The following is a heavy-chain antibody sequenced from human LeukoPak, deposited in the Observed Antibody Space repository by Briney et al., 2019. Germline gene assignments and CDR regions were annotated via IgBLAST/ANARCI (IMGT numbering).Heavy chain of an antibody. V-gene: IGHV4-34*01. J-gene: IGHJ6*03. CDR3: ARLLPSPNYYYYMDV. Sequence: SETLSLTCAVYGGSFSGYYWSWIRQPPGKGLEWIGEINYSGSTNYNPSLKTRVTISVDTSKNHFSLKLSSVTAADTAVYYCARLLPSPNYYYYMDVWGKGTTVTVSS. D-gene: IGHD2-15*01. CDR1: GGSFSGYY. CDR2: INYSGST.